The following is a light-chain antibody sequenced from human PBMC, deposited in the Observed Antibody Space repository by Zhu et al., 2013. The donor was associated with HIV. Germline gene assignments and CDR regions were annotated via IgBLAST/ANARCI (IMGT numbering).Light chain of an antibody. J-gene: IGLJ2*01. CDR3: SSYSSSNTVV. V-gene: IGLV2-14*01. Sequence: QSALTQPASVSGSPGQSITISCTGTSSDVGGYNFVSWYQQHPGKAPKLIIYEVTNRPSGVSDRFFGSKSDNTASLTISGLQSEDEADYYCSSYSSSNTVVFGGGTKLTVL. CDR1: SSDVGGYNF. CDR2: EVT.